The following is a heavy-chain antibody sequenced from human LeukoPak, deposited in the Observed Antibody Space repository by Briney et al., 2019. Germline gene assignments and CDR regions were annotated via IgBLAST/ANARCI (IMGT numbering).Heavy chain of an antibody. CDR1: GGSISSSSYY. CDR3: ARDLVYYGSPNWFDP. D-gene: IGHD3-10*01. V-gene: IGHV4-39*07. CDR2: IYYSGST. J-gene: IGHJ5*02. Sequence: SETLSLTCTVSGGSISSSSYYWGWIRQPPGKGLEWIGSIYYSGSTYYNPSLKSRVTISVDTSKNQFSLKLSSVTAADTAVYYCARDLVYYGSPNWFDPWGQGTLVTVSS.